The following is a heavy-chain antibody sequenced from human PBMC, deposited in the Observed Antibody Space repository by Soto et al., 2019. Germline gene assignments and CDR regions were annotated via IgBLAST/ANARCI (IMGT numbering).Heavy chain of an antibody. CDR3: ARAHRPSYYYDSSGYSGYFDY. Sequence: SVKLSRKASVDTFSSYIISWVRQAPGKRLEWMGWINAGNGNTKYSQKFQGRVTITRDTSASTAYMELSSLRSEDTAVYYCARAHRPSYYYDSSGYSGYFDYWGQGTLVTVSS. CDR1: VDTFSSYI. D-gene: IGHD3-22*01. V-gene: IGHV1-3*01. J-gene: IGHJ4*02. CDR2: INAGNGNT.